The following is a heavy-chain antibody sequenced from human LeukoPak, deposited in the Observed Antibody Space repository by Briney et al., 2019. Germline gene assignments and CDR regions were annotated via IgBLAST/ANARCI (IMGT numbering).Heavy chain of an antibody. D-gene: IGHD5-12*01. CDR1: GYSFTSYW. CDR2: VYPDDSDT. CDR3: ATRGYSGWGPGHAFDI. V-gene: IGHV5-51*01. Sequence: GESLKISCKASGYSFTSYWIGWVRQMPGKGLEWMGIVYPDDSDTRYSPSFQGQVTISADKSINTAYLQWSSLEASDTAMYYCATRGYSGWGPGHAFDIWGQGTMVTVSS. J-gene: IGHJ3*02.